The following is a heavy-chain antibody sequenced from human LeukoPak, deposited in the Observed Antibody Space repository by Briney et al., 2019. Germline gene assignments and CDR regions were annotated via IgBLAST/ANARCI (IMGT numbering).Heavy chain of an antibody. D-gene: IGHD5-12*01. CDR3: ARQRGYSGSDLRAFDI. J-gene: IGHJ3*02. V-gene: IGHV4-61*02. Sequence: SETLSLTCTVSGGSISSGSYYWSWIRQPAGKGLEWIGRIYTSGSTNYNPSLKSRVTISVDTSKNQFSLNLSSVTAADTAVYYCARQRGYSGSDLRAFDIWGQGTMVTVSS. CDR2: IYTSGST. CDR1: GGSISSGSYY.